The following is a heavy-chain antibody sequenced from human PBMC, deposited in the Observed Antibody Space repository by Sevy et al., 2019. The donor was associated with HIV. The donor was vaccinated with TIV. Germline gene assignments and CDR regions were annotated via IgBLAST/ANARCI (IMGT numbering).Heavy chain of an antibody. D-gene: IGHD1-26*01. J-gene: IGHJ4*02. Sequence: GGSLRLSCVTSGFTFNNYPMTWVHQAPGKGLEWVSAISGSSDSAYYADSVKDRFIISRDNSKNTLYLQMHSLRAEDTAVYYCAREGGSYYYYFDYWGQGTLVTVSS. CDR3: AREGGSYYYYFDY. CDR2: ISGSSDSA. V-gene: IGHV3-23*01. CDR1: GFTFNNYP.